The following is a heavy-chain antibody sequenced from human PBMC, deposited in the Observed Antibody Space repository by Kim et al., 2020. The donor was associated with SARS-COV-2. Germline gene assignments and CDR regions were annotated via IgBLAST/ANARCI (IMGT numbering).Heavy chain of an antibody. V-gene: IGHV4-39*01. Sequence: LKSRVTISVDTSKNQFSLKLSSVTAADTAVYYCARQSIGLHPSYYYGMDVWGQGTTVTVSS. D-gene: IGHD5-18*01. CDR3: ARQSIGLHPSYYYGMDV. J-gene: IGHJ6*02.